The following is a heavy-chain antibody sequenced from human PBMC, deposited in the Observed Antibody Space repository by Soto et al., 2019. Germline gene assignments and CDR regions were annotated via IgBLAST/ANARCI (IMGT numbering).Heavy chain of an antibody. Sequence: QVQLVQSGAEVKKPGASVKVSCEASGYTFTNYYIHWVRQARGQGLEWMGWINPNRGGTNFAQKFQGRVSMTRDTSITTAYMELNRLTSADTAVYYCARDLGYGGNSGAFDVWGQGTMITVSS. V-gene: IGHV1-2*02. CDR1: GYTFTNYY. CDR2: INPNRGGT. CDR3: ARDLGYGGNSGAFDV. D-gene: IGHD4-17*01. J-gene: IGHJ3*01.